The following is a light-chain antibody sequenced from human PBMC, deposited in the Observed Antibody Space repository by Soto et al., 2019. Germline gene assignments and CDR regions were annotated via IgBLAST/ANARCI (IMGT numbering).Light chain of an antibody. V-gene: IGKV3-15*01. Sequence: IMLTQSPATLSLSPGKSASLSCRASQNISNYLIWYQQKPGQAPRLLISGASTRATGIPARFSGSGSGTEFTLTISSLESDDFALYFCQEYNDWPLRTFGQGTKVDI. J-gene: IGKJ1*01. CDR2: GAS. CDR1: QNISNY. CDR3: QEYNDWPLRT.